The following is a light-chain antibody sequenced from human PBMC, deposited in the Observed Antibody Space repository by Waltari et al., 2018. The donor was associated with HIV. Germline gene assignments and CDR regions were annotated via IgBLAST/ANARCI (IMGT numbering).Light chain of an antibody. J-gene: IGLJ1*01. CDR1: SSNIGAGYH. CDR2: GKS. Sequence: QSVLTQPPSVSGAPGQRVTISCTGSSSNIGAGYHVHWYQQLPGTAPKLPIYGKSQRPSGVPDGLSGDKEGAAASLAITGRQAEGGGDYHCEYHDSSLSGYVFRTGTKVTVL. V-gene: IGLV1-40*01. CDR3: EYHDSSLSGYV.